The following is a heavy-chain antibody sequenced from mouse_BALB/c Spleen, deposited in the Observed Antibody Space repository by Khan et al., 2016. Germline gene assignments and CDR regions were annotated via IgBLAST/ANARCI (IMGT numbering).Heavy chain of an antibody. CDR2: IDPENGNT. CDR3: ARGYAGYYRVAY. D-gene: IGHD2-3*01. Sequence: VQLQQSGAELVRPGALVKLSCKASGFNIKDYYMHWVKQRPEQGLEWIGWIDPENGNTIYDPKFQGKASITADTSSNTAYLQLSSLTSEDTAVDDCARGYAGYYRVAYWSQATLVTVSA. CDR1: GFNIKDYY. V-gene: IGHV14-1*02. J-gene: IGHJ3*01.